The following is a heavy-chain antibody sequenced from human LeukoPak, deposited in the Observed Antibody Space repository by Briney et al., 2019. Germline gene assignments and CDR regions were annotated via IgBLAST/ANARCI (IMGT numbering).Heavy chain of an antibody. V-gene: IGHV1-2*02. D-gene: IGHD3-22*01. CDR3: ARDVSSGHLFDY. Sequence: ASVKVSCKASGYTFTGYYMHWVRQAPGQGLEWMGWINPSSGGTNYAQKFQGRVTMTRDTSISTAYMELSRLRSDDTAVYYCARDVSSGHLFDYWGQGTLVTVSS. CDR2: INPSSGGT. CDR1: GYTFTGYY. J-gene: IGHJ4*02.